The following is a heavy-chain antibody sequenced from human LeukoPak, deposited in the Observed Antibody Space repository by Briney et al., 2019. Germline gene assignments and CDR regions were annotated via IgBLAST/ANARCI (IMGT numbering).Heavy chain of an antibody. V-gene: IGHV3-30*02. CDR1: GFIFSNYG. J-gene: IGHJ4*02. CDR3: AKGGGGPLFDY. CDR2: IWYDGSNK. D-gene: IGHD2-15*01. Sequence: GGSLRLSCAASGFIFSNYGMHWVRQAPGKGLEWVAFIWYDGSNKYYADSVKGRFTISRDNSKNTLYLQMNSLRAEDTAVYYRAKGGGGPLFDYWGQGTLVTVSS.